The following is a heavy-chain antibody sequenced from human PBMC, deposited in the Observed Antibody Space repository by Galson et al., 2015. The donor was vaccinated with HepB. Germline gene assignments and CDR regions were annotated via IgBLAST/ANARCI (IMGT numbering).Heavy chain of an antibody. CDR1: GYTFSTYS. Sequence: SVKVSCKASGYTFSTYSITWVRQAPGKGLDWIGWISPYNRETNYARKFQGRVTMTTDTFTSTAYMELRTPRSDDTAVYYCARGALVGVVGGSQNSWFDTWGQGTLVTVSS. J-gene: IGHJ5*02. V-gene: IGHV1-18*01. D-gene: IGHD2-15*01. CDR3: ARGALVGVVGGSQNSWFDT. CDR2: ISPYNRET.